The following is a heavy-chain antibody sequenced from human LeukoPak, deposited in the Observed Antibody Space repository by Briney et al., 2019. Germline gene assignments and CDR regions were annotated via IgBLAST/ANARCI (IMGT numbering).Heavy chain of an antibody. J-gene: IGHJ4*02. V-gene: IGHV4-59*12. CDR1: GGSISTYC. D-gene: IGHD3-16*01. Sequence: SETLSLTCTVSGGSISTYCWSWIRQPPGKGLEWVGYIYYSGSTNYIPSLKSRVTISVDTSKNQFSLKLSSVTAADTAVYYCARDGGPPDYWGQGTLVTVSS. CDR2: IYYSGST. CDR3: ARDGGPPDY.